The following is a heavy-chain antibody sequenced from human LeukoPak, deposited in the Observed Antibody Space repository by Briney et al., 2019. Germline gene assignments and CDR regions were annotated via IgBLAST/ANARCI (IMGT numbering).Heavy chain of an antibody. CDR2: INHSGST. D-gene: IGHD1-1*01. CDR3: ARSTPLYNCNDIGAFDY. Sequence: SETLSLTCAVYGGSFSGYYWSWIRQPPGKGPEWIGEINHSGSTNYNPSLKSRVTISIDTSKNQFSLKLSSVTAADTAVYYCARSTPLYNCNDIGAFDYWGQGTLVTVSS. V-gene: IGHV4-34*01. J-gene: IGHJ4*02. CDR1: GGSFSGYY.